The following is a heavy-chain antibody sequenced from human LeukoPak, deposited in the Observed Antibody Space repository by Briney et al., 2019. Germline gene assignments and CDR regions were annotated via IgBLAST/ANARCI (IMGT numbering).Heavy chain of an antibody. CDR1: GGSISSYY. V-gene: IGHV4-59*01. Sequence: SETLSLTCTVSGGSISSYYWSWIRQPPGKGLEWIGYIYYSGSTNYNPSLKSRVTISVDTSKNQFSLKLSSVTAADTALYYCARDLGSYNDYWGQGTLVTVSS. CDR3: ARDLGSYNDY. J-gene: IGHJ4*02. D-gene: IGHD1-26*01. CDR2: IYYSGST.